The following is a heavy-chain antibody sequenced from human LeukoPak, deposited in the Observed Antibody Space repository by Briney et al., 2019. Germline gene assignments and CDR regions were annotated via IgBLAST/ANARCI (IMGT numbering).Heavy chain of an antibody. J-gene: IGHJ5*02. V-gene: IGHV1-18*01. D-gene: IGHD5-18*01. Sequence: ASVKVSCKASGYTFTSYGISWVRQAPGQGLEWMGWISAYNGNTNYAQKLQGRVTMTTDTSTSTAYVELRSLRSDDTAVYYCARGQAYGYGLNWFDPWGQGTLVTVSS. CDR2: ISAYNGNT. CDR1: GYTFTSYG. CDR3: ARGQAYGYGLNWFDP.